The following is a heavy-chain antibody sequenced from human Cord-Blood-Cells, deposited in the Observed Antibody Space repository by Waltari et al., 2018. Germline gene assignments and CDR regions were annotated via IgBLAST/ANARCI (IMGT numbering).Heavy chain of an antibody. CDR3: ARAPHAHFDD. Sequence: QVQLQEWCAGQLKPSEPLSLTCAGYGGSFSGNLWSWIRQPPGKGLEWIGEIKHSGSTIFNPSLKSRVTISVDTSKTQFSLKLSSVTAADTAVYYCARAPHAHFDDWGQGTLVTVSS. V-gene: IGHV4-34*01. J-gene: IGHJ4*02. CDR2: IKHSGST. CDR1: GGSFSGNL.